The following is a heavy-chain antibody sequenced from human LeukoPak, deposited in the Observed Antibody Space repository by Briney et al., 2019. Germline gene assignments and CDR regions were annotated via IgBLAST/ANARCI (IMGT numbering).Heavy chain of an antibody. CDR3: ARDLYGDFHH. CDR2: IKQDGTEK. Sequence: PGGSLRLSCAASGFTFSSYWMSWVRQAPGKGLEWVAIIKQDGTEKYYGDSVKGRFTISRDNAKNSLYLQMNSLRAEDTAVYYCARDLYGDFHHWGQGTLVTVSS. D-gene: IGHD3-16*01. J-gene: IGHJ1*01. V-gene: IGHV3-7*01. CDR1: GFTFSSYW.